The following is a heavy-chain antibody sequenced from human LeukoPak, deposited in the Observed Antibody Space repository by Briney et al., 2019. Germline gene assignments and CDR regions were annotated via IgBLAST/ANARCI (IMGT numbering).Heavy chain of an antibody. D-gene: IGHD4-23*01. CDR1: GYTFRDYE. J-gene: IGHJ4*02. Sequence: ASVRVSSKTSGYTFRDYEINWVRQAPGLGLEWVAWIHANSGKAGSAQKFQGRVTLTRDTSTETAFMELSGLTSDDSATYFCARGHYGGSGYCENWRKGTLVTVSS. V-gene: IGHV1-8*01. CDR2: IHANSGKA. CDR3: ARGHYGGSGYCEN.